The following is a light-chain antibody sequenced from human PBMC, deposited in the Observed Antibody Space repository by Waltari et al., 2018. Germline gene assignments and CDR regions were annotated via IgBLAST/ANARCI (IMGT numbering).Light chain of an antibody. CDR2: VAS. J-gene: IGKJ1*01. CDR1: QDIINY. Sequence: DIQMTQSPSSLPASVGDRLTITCQASQDIINYLNWYQQKPAKAPKRLIYVASNLETGVPSRFSGSGSGTDFTFTISSLQPEDIATYYCQQYDNLWTFGQGTKVEIK. V-gene: IGKV1-33*01. CDR3: QQYDNLWT.